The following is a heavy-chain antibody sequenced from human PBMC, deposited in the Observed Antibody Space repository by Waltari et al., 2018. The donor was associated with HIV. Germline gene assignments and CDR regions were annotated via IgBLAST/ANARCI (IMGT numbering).Heavy chain of an antibody. D-gene: IGHD6-6*01. CDR3: AIDYSNSAGDYYFDN. CDR1: GGTFRSYA. CDR2: IISILGTT. V-gene: IGHV1-69*11. J-gene: IGHJ4*02. Sequence: QVQLVQSGAEVKKAGSSVKVSCRASGGTFRSYAISWLRQAPGQGLEWVGGIISILGTTNHAEKFQGRVTITADESTTTAYMELSSLSSEDTAIYYCAIDYSNSAGDYYFDNWGQGTLVTVSS.